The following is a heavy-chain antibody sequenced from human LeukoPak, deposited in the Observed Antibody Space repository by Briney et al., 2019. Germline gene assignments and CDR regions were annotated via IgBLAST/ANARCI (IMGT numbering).Heavy chain of an antibody. Sequence: SETLSPTCTVSGGSISSYYWSWIRQPPGKGLEWIGYIYYSGSTNYNPSLKSRVTISVDTSKNQFSLKLSSVTAADTAVYYCARGYRFGEYLWGQGTLVTVSS. J-gene: IGHJ4*02. CDR3: ARGYRFGEYL. CDR2: IYYSGST. V-gene: IGHV4-59*01. CDR1: GGSISSYY. D-gene: IGHD3-10*01.